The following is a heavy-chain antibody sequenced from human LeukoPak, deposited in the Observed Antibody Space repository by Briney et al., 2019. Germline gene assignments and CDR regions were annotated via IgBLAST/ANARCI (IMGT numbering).Heavy chain of an antibody. CDR2: INPNSGGT. CDR3: ARVKSVAAAGNYYYYMDV. V-gene: IGHV1-2*02. D-gene: IGHD6-13*01. J-gene: IGHJ6*03. Sequence: GASVKVSCKASGYTFTGYYMHWVRQAPGQGLEWMGWINPNSGGTNYAQKFQGRVTMTRDTSISTAYMELSRLRSDDTAVYYCARVKSVAAAGNYYYYMDVWGKGTTVTVSS. CDR1: GYTFTGYY.